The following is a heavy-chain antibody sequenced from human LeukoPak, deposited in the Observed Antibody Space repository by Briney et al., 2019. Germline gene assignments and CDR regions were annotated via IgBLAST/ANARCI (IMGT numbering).Heavy chain of an antibody. V-gene: IGHV3-23*01. J-gene: IGHJ6*02. CDR2: ISDTGSDT. CDR3: AKVPYSDYGSGRPPFMDV. D-gene: IGHD3-10*01. Sequence: GGSLRLSCAASGFTFNNYAMSWVRQAPGKGLEWVSTISDTGSDTYYADSVKGRFTISRDNYENTLYLQMNCLRAEDTAIYYCAKVPYSDYGSGRPPFMDVWGQGTTVAVSS. CDR1: GFTFNNYA.